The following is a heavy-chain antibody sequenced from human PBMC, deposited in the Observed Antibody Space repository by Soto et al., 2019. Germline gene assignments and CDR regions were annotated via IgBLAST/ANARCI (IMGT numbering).Heavy chain of an antibody. J-gene: IGHJ4*01. CDR1: GGSITSNNW. D-gene: IGHD3-22*01. Sequence: QVQLQESGPGLVKPSGTLSLTCAVSGGSITSNNWWRGVRQPPGKGLEWIGEIYHSGSINYIPSLHRRVPISVDKPNIHFALNLVTVTAADTAVYYCTSAGRGCSYFNYLGHGTLDTVSS. CDR3: TSAGRGCSYFNY. CDR2: IYHSGSI. V-gene: IGHV4-4*02.